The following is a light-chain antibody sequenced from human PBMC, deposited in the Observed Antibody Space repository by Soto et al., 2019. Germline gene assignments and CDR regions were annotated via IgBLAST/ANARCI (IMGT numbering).Light chain of an antibody. V-gene: IGKV1-8*01. J-gene: IGKJ5*01. CDR2: GAS. CDR1: QDIGSV. CDR3: QHYHTYPLT. Sequence: AIRMTQSPSSLSASIGDTVTITCRASQDIGSVLAWYQQKPGTAPKVLISGASDLHGGVPSRFSGSGSRTDFTLTITHLQSEDFATYYCQHYHTYPLTFGQGTRV.